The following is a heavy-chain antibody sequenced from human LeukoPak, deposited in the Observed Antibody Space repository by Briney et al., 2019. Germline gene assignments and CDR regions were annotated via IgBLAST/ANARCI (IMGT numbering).Heavy chain of an antibody. Sequence: GGSLKLSCAASGFTFSSYSMNWVRQAPGKGLERVSYISSNISVIYYADSVKGRFNISRDNAKNSLYLQMNSLRDEDMAVYYCARDQYSGHWYYALDIWGQGTMVTVSS. D-gene: IGHD6-19*01. V-gene: IGHV3-48*02. CDR1: GFTFSSYS. J-gene: IGHJ3*02. CDR3: ARDQYSGHWYYALDI. CDR2: ISSNISVI.